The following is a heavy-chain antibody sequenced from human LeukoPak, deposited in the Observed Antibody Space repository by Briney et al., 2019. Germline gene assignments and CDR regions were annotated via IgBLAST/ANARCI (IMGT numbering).Heavy chain of an antibody. V-gene: IGHV3-23*01. CDR1: GITLSNYG. D-gene: IGHD3-16*01. CDR2: ISGSGGRT. CDR3: AKRGVVIRVMLVGFHKEAYYFDS. J-gene: IGHJ4*02. Sequence: GGSLRLSCAFSGITLSNYGMSWVRQAPGKGLEWVAGISGSGGRTDYADSVKGRFTISRDNSKNTLYLQMKSLRAEDTAVYFCAKRGVVIRVMLVGFHKEAYYFDSWGQGALVTVSS.